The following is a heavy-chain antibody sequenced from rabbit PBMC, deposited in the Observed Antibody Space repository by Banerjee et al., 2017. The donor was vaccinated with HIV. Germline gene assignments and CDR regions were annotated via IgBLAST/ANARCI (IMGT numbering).Heavy chain of an antibody. V-gene: IGHV1S7*01. Sequence: WVRQAPGKGLEWIGYIDPVFGSTYYASWVNGRFTISSHNAQNTLYLQLNSLTAADTATYFCVRVSIVVAGDNLWGPGTLVT. CDR3: VRVSIVVAGDNL. D-gene: IGHD4-1*01. J-gene: IGHJ4*01. CDR2: IDPVFGST.